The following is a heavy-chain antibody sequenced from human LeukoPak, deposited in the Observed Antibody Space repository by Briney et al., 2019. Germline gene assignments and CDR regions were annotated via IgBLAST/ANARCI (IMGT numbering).Heavy chain of an antibody. Sequence: ASVKVSCKTSGYSFTDYYMQWVRQAPGQGLEWMGWINPKSGGTSSAQKFQGRVTMTRDTSITTVYMEVSWLTSDDTAIYYCARADRLDGGPYLIGPWGQGTLVTVSS. CDR1: GYSFTDYY. V-gene: IGHV1-2*02. CDR3: ARADRLDGGPYLIGP. CDR2: INPKSGGT. J-gene: IGHJ5*02. D-gene: IGHD2-21*01.